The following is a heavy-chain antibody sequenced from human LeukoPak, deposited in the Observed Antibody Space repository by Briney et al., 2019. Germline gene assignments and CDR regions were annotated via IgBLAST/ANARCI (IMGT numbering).Heavy chain of an antibody. CDR1: GFTFSSYW. J-gene: IGHJ2*01. V-gene: IGHV3-74*01. Sequence: GGSLRLSCAASGFTFSSYWMHWVRQAPGKGLVWVSRINSDGSSTSYADSVKGRFTISRDNAKNSLYLQMNSLRAEDTALYYCAKDKTVAGTWYFDLWGRGTLVTVSS. CDR3: AKDKTVAGTWYFDL. CDR2: INSDGSST. D-gene: IGHD6-19*01.